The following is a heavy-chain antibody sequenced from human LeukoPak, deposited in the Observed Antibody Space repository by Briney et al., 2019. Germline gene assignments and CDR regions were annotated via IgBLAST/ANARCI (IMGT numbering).Heavy chain of an antibody. CDR1: GFTFSSYA. CDR3: ARERAAAGTSYFDY. CDR2: ISYDGSNK. D-gene: IGHD6-13*01. Sequence: GGSLRLSCAASGFTFSSYAMHWVRQAPGKGLEWVAVISYDGSNKYYADSVEGRFTISRDNFKNTLYLQMNSLRAEDTAVYYCARERAAAGTSYFDYWGQGTLVTVSS. J-gene: IGHJ4*02. V-gene: IGHV3-30*04.